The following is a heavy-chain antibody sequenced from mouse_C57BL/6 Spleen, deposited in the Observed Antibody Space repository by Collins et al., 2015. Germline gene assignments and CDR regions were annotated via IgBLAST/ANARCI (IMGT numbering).Heavy chain of an antibody. Sequence: EVKLLESGGGLVQPGGSLKLSCAASGFDFSRYWMSWVRQAPGKGLEWIGEINPDSSTINYTPSLKDKFIISRDNAKNTLYLQMSKVRSEDTALYYCARQGPYGGVYYFDYWGQGTTLTVSS. CDR3: ARQGPYGGVYYFDY. CDR1: GFDFSRYW. CDR2: INPDSSTI. V-gene: IGHV4-1*02. D-gene: IGHD1-1*01. J-gene: IGHJ2*01.